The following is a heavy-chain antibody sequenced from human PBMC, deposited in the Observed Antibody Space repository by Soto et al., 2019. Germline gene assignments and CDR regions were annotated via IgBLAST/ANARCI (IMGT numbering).Heavy chain of an antibody. CDR2: ISYDGSNK. V-gene: IGHV3-30-3*01. CDR1: GFTFSSYA. D-gene: IGHD3-3*01. Sequence: GGSLRLSCAASGFTFSSYAMHWVRQAPGKGLEWVAVISYDGSNKYYADSVKGRFTISRDNSKNTLYLQMNSLRAEDTAVYYCAKAENFGVVIICYFDYWGQGTLVTVSS. J-gene: IGHJ4*02. CDR3: AKAENFGVVIICYFDY.